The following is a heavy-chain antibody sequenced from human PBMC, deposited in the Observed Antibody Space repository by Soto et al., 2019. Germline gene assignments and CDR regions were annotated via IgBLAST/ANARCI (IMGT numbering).Heavy chain of an antibody. V-gene: IGHV3-48*01. J-gene: IGHJ4*02. CDR3: ARGREYCSGDNCYETGSDY. CDR2: ITRSSTTM. CDR1: GFSFSSYT. Sequence: EVQLVESGGGLVQPGGSLRLSCAASGFSFSSYTMNWVRQAPGKGLEWISSITRSSTTMFYRDSVKGRFTISRDNAKTSLYLQMISLRVEDSAVYYCARGREYCSGDNCYETGSDYWGQGTLVTVSS. D-gene: IGHD2-15*01.